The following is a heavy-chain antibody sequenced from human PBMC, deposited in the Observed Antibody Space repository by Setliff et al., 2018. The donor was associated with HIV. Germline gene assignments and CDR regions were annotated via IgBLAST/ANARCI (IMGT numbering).Heavy chain of an antibody. J-gene: IGHJ4*02. D-gene: IGHD3-3*02. CDR2: IKSEAFGGTP. V-gene: IGHV3-15*01. CDR1: GLTFRSAW. CDR3: TADLPGGISDCFDF. Sequence: PGGSLRLSCSASGLTFRSAWMSWVRQAPGKGLEWVGRIKSEAFGGTPGYPAPLKGRFTISRADSKDTVYLQIDSLKTEDTAVYYCTADLPGGISDCFDFWGQGTLVTVSS.